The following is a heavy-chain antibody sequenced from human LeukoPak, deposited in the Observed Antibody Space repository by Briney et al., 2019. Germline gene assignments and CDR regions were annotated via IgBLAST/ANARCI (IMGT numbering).Heavy chain of an antibody. V-gene: IGHV3-23*01. J-gene: IGHJ4*02. D-gene: IGHD3-3*01. CDR2: ISGSGAST. CDR3: ARDVSDFWSGYSY. Sequence: GSLRLSCLTSGFTLSTNAMSWVRQAPGKGLEWISGISGSGASTYYADSVKGRFTISRDNSKNTLYLQMNSLRAEDTAIYYCARDVSDFWSGYSYWGQGTLVTVSS. CDR1: GFTLSTNA.